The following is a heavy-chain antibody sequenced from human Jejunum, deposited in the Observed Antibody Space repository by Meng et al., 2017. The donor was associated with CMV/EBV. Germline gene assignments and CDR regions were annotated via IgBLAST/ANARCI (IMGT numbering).Heavy chain of an antibody. CDR3: ATIASLADY. Sequence: SCTASGYTFTGHYMHWVRQAPGPGLEWMGWINPINGDTDFPQKFQGRVTMTRDTSISTAYMELRGLTHADTAVYFCATIASLADYWGQGTQVTVSS. J-gene: IGHJ4*02. V-gene: IGHV1-2*02. CDR2: INPINGDT. CDR1: GYTFTGHY.